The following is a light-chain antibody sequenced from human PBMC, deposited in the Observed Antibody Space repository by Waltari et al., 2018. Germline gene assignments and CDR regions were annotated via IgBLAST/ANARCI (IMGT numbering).Light chain of an antibody. V-gene: IGLV2-14*01. Sequence: QSALTQPASVSGSPGQSITISCTGTSSDVGGYNFVSWYQQHPGKAPKLMIYDVSNRPSGVSNRFSGSKSGNTASRTISGLQAEDEADYYCSSYTSSDTPVFGTGTKVTVV. CDR3: SSYTSSDTPV. J-gene: IGLJ1*01. CDR2: DVS. CDR1: SSDVGGYNF.